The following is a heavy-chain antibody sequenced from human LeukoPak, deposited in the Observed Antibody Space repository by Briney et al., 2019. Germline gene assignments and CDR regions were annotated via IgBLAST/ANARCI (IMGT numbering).Heavy chain of an antibody. CDR1: GGSISGSY. J-gene: IGHJ1*01. CDR3: ARRRYYDSTGYLD. D-gene: IGHD3-22*01. CDR2: IYYRGST. V-gene: IGHV4-59*08. Sequence: SETLSLTCTVSGGSISGSYWSWIRQPPGKGLEWIGDIYYRGSTYYSPSLKSRVSISIDTSNNQFSLTLNSVTAADTALYFCARRRYYDSTGYLDWGQGTLVTVSS.